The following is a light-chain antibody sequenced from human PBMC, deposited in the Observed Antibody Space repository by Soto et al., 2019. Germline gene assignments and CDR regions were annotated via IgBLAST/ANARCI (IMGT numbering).Light chain of an antibody. CDR1: SSDVGGYNY. J-gene: IGLJ1*01. V-gene: IGLV2-14*01. CDR3: SSYTSSSTPHNYV. Sequence: QSALTQPASVSGSPGQSITISCTGTSSDVGGYNYVSWYQQHPGKAPKLMIYDVSNRPSGVSNRFSGSKSGNTASLTISGLQAEDEADDYCSSYTSSSTPHNYVFGTGTKLTVL. CDR2: DVS.